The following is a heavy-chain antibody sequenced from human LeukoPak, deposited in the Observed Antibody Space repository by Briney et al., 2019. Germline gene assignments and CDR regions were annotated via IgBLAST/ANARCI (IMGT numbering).Heavy chain of an antibody. CDR2: ISTDNGDT. J-gene: IGHJ4*02. CDR3: AREGLGELTLDC. CDR1: GYTFTTYG. D-gene: IGHD3-16*01. Sequence: GASVKVSCKSSGYTFTTYGITWVRQAPGQGLEWMGWISTDNGDTNYAQKLQGRVTTTTDTSTSTAYMELRSLRSDDTAVYYCAREGLGELTLDCWGQGTLVTVSS. V-gene: IGHV1-18*01.